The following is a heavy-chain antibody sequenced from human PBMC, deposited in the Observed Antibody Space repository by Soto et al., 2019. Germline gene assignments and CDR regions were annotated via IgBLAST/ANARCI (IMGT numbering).Heavy chain of an antibody. J-gene: IGHJ3*02. V-gene: IGHV4-34*09. D-gene: IGHD2-2*03. CDR2: INHSGST. CDR1: GGSFSGYY. CDR3: ARDGYCSSTSCRGGAFDI. Sequence: SETLSLTCAVYGGSFSGYYWSWIRQPPGKGLEWIGEINHSGSTYYNPSLKSRVTISVDTSKNQFSLKLSSVTAADTAVYYCARDGYCSSTSCRGGAFDIWGQGTMVTVSS.